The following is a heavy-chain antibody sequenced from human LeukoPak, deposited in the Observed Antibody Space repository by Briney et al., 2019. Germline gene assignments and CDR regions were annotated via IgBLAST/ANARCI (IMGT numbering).Heavy chain of an antibody. J-gene: IGHJ4*02. CDR1: GFSFNDYR. V-gene: IGHV3-7*03. Sequence: PGGSLRLSCVASGFSFNDYRMSWVRQAPGKGLEWVANIKQDGIDKQYVASIKGRFTISRDNSKNSLYMQMNSLRPEDTALYYCARGSNSWPSLYYWGQGTLVTVSS. CDR3: ARGSNSWPSLYY. D-gene: IGHD6-13*01. CDR2: IKQDGIDK.